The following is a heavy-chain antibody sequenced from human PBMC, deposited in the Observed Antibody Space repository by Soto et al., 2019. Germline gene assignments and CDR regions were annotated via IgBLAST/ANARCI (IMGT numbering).Heavy chain of an antibody. Sequence: SETLSLTCTVSGGSISSSSYYWGWIRQPPGKGLEWIGSIYYSGSTYYNPSLKSRVTISVDQSKNQFSLKLSSVTAADTAVYYCARLDGYCSSTSCYVAAYYYYMDVWGKGTTVTVSS. V-gene: IGHV4-39*01. J-gene: IGHJ6*03. D-gene: IGHD2-2*01. CDR2: IYYSGST. CDR1: GGSISSSSYY. CDR3: ARLDGYCSSTSCYVAAYYYYMDV.